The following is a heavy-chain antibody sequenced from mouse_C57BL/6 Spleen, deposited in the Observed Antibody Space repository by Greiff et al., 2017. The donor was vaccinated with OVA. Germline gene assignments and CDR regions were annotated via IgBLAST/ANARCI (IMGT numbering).Heavy chain of an antibody. V-gene: IGHV1-7*01. CDR2: INPSSGYT. J-gene: IGHJ2*01. Sequence: QVQLQQSGAELAKPGASVKLSCKASGYTFTSYWMHWVKQRPGQGLEWIGYINPSSGYTKYNQTFKVKATLTADKATSTTYMQLSSLTYEASAVYYCARECGSSYVDVYFAYWGQGTTLTVSS. CDR1: GYTFTSYW. CDR3: ARECGSSYVDVYFAY. D-gene: IGHD1-1*01.